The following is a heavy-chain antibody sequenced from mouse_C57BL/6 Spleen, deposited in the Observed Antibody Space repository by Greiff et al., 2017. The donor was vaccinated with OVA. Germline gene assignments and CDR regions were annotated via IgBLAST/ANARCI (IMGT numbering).Heavy chain of an antibody. Sequence: EVKLEESGGGLVKPGGSLKLSCAASGFTFSSYAMSWVRQTPEKRLEWVATISDGGSYTYYPDNVKGRFTISRDNAKNNLYLQMSHLKSEDTAMYYCAREIGGWYFDVWGTGTTVTVSS. CDR1: GFTFSSYA. D-gene: IGHD2-14*01. J-gene: IGHJ1*03. CDR2: ISDGGSYT. V-gene: IGHV5-4*01. CDR3: AREIGGWYFDV.